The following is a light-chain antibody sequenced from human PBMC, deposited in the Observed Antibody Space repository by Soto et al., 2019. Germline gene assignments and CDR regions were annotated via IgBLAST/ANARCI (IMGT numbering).Light chain of an antibody. CDR1: QSIDNW. CDR3: QQYDTYPVT. V-gene: IGKV1-5*01. J-gene: IGKJ4*01. Sequence: DIQMTQSPSTLSASVGDRVTITCRASQSIDNWLAWYQQKPGKAPKLLIYDASNLESGVPSSFSGSGSGTEFTLTISSLQPDDFATYYCQQYDTYPVTFGGGTSVEI. CDR2: DAS.